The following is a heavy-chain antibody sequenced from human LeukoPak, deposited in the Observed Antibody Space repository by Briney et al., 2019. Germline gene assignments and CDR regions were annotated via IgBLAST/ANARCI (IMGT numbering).Heavy chain of an antibody. D-gene: IGHD3-22*01. CDR2: ISTSSSYI. Sequence: GGSLRLSCAASGFTFSSYSMNWVRQAPGKGLEWVSFISTSSSYIHNADSVKGRFTISRDNAENSLYLQMNSLRAEDTAVYYCARETYYYDSSGYYYPGGFDYWGQGTLVTVSS. V-gene: IGHV3-21*01. CDR1: GFTFSSYS. CDR3: ARETYYYDSSGYYYPGGFDY. J-gene: IGHJ4*02.